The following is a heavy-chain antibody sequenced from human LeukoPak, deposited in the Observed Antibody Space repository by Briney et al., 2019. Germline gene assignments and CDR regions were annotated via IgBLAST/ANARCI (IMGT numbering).Heavy chain of an antibody. CDR1: GFSFSSYW. CDR3: ARGEYYYDGGY. D-gene: IGHD3-22*01. Sequence: PGGSLRLSCAASGFSFSSYWMSWVRQAPGKGLEWVANIKQDGSEEYYVDSVKGRFTISRDNAKNSLFLQMNSLRAEETAVYYCARGEYYYDGGYWGQGTLVTVSS. J-gene: IGHJ4*02. CDR2: IKQDGSEE. V-gene: IGHV3-7*04.